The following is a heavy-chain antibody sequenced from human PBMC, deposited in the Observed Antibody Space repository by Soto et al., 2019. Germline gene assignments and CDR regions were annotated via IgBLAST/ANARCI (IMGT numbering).Heavy chain of an antibody. CDR3: ARAATGSYHSAY. CDR1: GYAFTSYG. CDR2: IAPHSGRT. D-gene: IGHD3-10*01. Sequence: QVQLVQSGPEVKKPGASVRVSCMTSGYAFTSYGVNWVRQVPGQGLEWMGWIAPHSGRTTYLPKFQGRVTITADPSTNTAYMELTSLSSDDTGIYFCARAATGSYHSAYWGQGTLVIVSS. V-gene: IGHV1-18*04. J-gene: IGHJ4*02.